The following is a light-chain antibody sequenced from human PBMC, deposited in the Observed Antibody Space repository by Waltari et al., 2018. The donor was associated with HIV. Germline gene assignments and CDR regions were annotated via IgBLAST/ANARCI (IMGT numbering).Light chain of an antibody. Sequence: QSALTQPPSASGSPGQSVTISCTGTSSAIGAYNLVSWYPQYSRKAPKLIIFEVTKRPSGVPDRFSGSKSGNTASLTVSGLQAEDEADYYCSSYAGNTILIFGGGTKVTVL. J-gene: IGLJ2*01. CDR2: EVT. V-gene: IGLV2-8*01. CDR1: SSAIGAYNL. CDR3: SSYAGNTILI.